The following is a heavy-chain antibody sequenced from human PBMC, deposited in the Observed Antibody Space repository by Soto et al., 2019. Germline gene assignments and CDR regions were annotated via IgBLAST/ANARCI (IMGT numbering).Heavy chain of an antibody. J-gene: IGHJ5*02. CDR3: ARLRRDIVVVPAAIWFDP. CDR2: IYYSGST. Sequence: SETLSLTCTVSGGSISSSSYYWGWIRQPPGKGLEWIGSIYYSGSTYYNPSLKSRVTISVDTSKNQFSLKLSSVTAADTAVYYCARLRRDIVVVPAAIWFDPWG. V-gene: IGHV4-39*01. CDR1: GGSISSSSYY. D-gene: IGHD2-2*01.